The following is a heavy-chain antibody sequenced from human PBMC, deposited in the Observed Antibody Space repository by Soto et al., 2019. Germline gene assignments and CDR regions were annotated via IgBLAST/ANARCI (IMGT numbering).Heavy chain of an antibody. V-gene: IGHV4-61*01. D-gene: IGHD3-10*01. CDR1: GGSVSSGSYY. CDR2: IYYSGST. J-gene: IGHJ4*02. Sequence: SETLSLTCTVSGGSVSSGSYYWSWIRQPPGKGLEWIGYIYYSGSTNYNPSLKSRVTISVDTSKNQFSLKLSSVTAADTAVYYCARGLGYYGSGSFPFDYWGQGTLVTVPQ. CDR3: ARGLGYYGSGSFPFDY.